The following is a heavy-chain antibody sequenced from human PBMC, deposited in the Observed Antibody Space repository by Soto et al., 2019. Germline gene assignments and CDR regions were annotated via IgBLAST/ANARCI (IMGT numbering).Heavy chain of an antibody. CDR2: IYYSGST. Sequence: SSETLSLTCTVSGGSISSGGYYWSWIRQHPGKGLEWIGYIYYSGSTYYNPSLKSRVTISVDTSKNQFSLKLSSVTAADTAVYYCARAPGPWSYYFDYWGQGTLVTVSS. CDR1: GGSISSGGYY. J-gene: IGHJ4*02. V-gene: IGHV4-31*03. CDR3: ARAPGPWSYYFDY. D-gene: IGHD2-8*01.